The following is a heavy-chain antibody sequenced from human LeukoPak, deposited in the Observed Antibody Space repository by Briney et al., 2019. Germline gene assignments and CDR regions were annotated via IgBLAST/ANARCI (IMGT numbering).Heavy chain of an antibody. CDR2: IKSDGSST. CDR1: GFTFSNYW. CDR3: TRSSSMWLDS. D-gene: IGHD6-13*01. J-gene: IGHJ4*02. V-gene: IGHV3-74*01. Sequence: GGSLRLSCEASGFTFSNYWMHWVRQAPGKGLVWVSRIKSDGSSTNYADSVKGRFTIPRDNAKNTLYLQMNSLRAEDTAVYFCTRSSSMWLDSWGQGTLVTVSS.